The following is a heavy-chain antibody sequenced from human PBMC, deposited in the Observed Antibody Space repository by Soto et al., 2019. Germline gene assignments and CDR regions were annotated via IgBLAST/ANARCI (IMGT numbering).Heavy chain of an antibody. J-gene: IGHJ5*02. CDR3: ARLSSSSISWFDP. CDR1: GYSFTSYW. CDR2: IYPGDSDT. D-gene: IGHD6-6*01. Sequence: GXSLKISCNGSGYSFTSYWLGWLRQMPGKGLEWMGIIYPGDSDTRYSPSFQGQVTISADKSISTAYLQWSSLKASDTAMYYCARLSSSSISWFDPWGQGTLVTVSS. V-gene: IGHV5-51*01.